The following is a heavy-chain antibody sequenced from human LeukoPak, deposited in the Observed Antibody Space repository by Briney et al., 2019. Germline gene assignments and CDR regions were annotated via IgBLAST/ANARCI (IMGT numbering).Heavy chain of an antibody. D-gene: IGHD6-13*01. CDR2: ISGSDGST. CDR1: GFTFHIYA. Sequence: GGSLRLSCAASGFTFHIYAMTWVRQAPGKGLEWVSTISGSDGSTYYADSVKGRFTISRDSSKNTLYLQMNSLRAEDTAVYYCARVGSRSQAFDIWGQGTMVTVSS. J-gene: IGHJ3*02. CDR3: ARVGSRSQAFDI. V-gene: IGHV3-23*01.